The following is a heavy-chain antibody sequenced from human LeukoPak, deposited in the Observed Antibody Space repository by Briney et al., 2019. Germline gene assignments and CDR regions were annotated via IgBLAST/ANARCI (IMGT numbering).Heavy chain of an antibody. CDR1: GFTFSNFG. CDR3: AKDDASGYSDGYWSAFDV. V-gene: IGHV3-30*18. D-gene: IGHD5-18*01. J-gene: IGHJ3*01. Sequence: PGRSLRLSCAASGFTFSNFGIHWVRQAPGKGLEWVAVISYDGSNKYYADSVKGRFTISRDNPKNTLYLQMNSLRGEDTAVYYCAKDDASGYSDGYWSAFDVWGQGTTVTVSS. CDR2: ISYDGSNK.